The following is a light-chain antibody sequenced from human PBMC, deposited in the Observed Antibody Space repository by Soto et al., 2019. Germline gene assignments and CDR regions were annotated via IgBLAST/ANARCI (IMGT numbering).Light chain of an antibody. J-gene: IGKJ5*01. CDR1: QNINNY. Sequence: MNQSPSSLSAKVGDRVTITCQASQNINNYLNWYQQKPGRAPKLLIYDASNLEAGVPSRFRGSGSGTDFTFTISRLQPEDIATYYCQQYENLPTFGQGTLLEV. CDR3: QQYENLPT. CDR2: DAS. V-gene: IGKV1-33*01.